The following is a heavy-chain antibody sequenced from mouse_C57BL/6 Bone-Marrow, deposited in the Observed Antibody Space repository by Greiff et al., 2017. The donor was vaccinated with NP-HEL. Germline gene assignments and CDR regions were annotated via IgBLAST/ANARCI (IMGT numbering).Heavy chain of an antibody. D-gene: IGHD1-1*01. J-gene: IGHJ3*01. CDR2: INPNNGGT. Sequence: VQLKQSGPELVKPGASVKMSCKASGYTFTDYNMHWVKQSHGKSLEWIGYINPNNGGTSYNQKFKGKATLTVNKSSSTAYMELRSLTSEDSAVYYCARPYYGSSYSWFAYWGQGTLVTVSA. CDR1: GYTFTDYN. CDR3: ARPYYGSSYSWFAY. V-gene: IGHV1-22*01.